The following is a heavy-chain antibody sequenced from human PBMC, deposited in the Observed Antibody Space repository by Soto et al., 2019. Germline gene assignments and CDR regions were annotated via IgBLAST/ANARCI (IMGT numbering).Heavy chain of an antibody. CDR1: GGSVNSGNYY. D-gene: IGHD1-1*01. CDR3: ARVERGTATTVVDAFDI. Sequence: QVQLQQWGAGLLKPSETLSLTCAVYGGSVNSGNYYCSWIRQPPGKGLEWIGEMSHRGGTHFNPSLKSRVTMSVDTSKNQFALKMSSVTAADTALYYCARVERGTATTVVDAFDIWGPGTLVTVSS. V-gene: IGHV4-34*01. J-gene: IGHJ3*02. CDR2: MSHRGGT.